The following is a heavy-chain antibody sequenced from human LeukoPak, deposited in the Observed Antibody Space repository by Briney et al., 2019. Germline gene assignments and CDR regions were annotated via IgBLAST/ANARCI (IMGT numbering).Heavy chain of an antibody. Sequence: GGSLRLSCAASGFTFSTYSMNWVRQAPGKGLEWVSSISSGSGYIYYADSVKGRFTISRDNAKNSLYLQMNSLRAEDTAVYYCGRDSGSYYAFDYWGQGTLVTVSS. CDR1: GFTFSTYS. V-gene: IGHV3-21*01. CDR3: GRDSGSYYAFDY. D-gene: IGHD3-10*01. CDR2: ISSGSGYI. J-gene: IGHJ4*02.